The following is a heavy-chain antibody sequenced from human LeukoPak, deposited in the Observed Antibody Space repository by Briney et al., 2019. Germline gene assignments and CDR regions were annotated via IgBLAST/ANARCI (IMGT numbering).Heavy chain of an antibody. Sequence: GGSLRLSCAASGFTFSSYAMHWVRQAPGKGLEWVAVISYDGSNKYYADSVKGRFTISRDNAKNSLYLQMNSLRAEDTAVYYCARDREWDGYNPYYYYGMDVWGQGTTVTVSS. CDR2: ISYDGSNK. J-gene: IGHJ6*02. CDR3: ARDREWDGYNPYYYYGMDV. CDR1: GFTFSSYA. D-gene: IGHD5-24*01. V-gene: IGHV3-30-3*01.